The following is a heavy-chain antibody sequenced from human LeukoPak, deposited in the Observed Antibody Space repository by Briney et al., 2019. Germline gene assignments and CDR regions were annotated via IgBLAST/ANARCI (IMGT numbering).Heavy chain of an antibody. CDR3: ARARYYYDSSGYSPTGYYYYYMDV. D-gene: IGHD3-22*01. V-gene: IGHV4-61*02. Sequence: SETLSLTCTDSGGSISSGSYYWSWIRQPAGKGLEWIGRIYTSGSTNYNPSLKSRVTISVDTSKNQFSLKLSSVTAADTAVYYCARARYYYDSSGYSPTGYYYYYMDVWGKGTTVTISS. J-gene: IGHJ6*03. CDR2: IYTSGST. CDR1: GGSISSGSYY.